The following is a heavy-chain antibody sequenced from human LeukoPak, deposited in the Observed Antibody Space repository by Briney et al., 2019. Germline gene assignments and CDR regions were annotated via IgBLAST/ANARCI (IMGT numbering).Heavy chain of an antibody. Sequence: ASVKVSCKASGGTFSSYAISWVRQAPGQGLEWMGWISAYNGNTNYAQKLQGRVTMTTDTSTSTAYMELRSLRSDDTAVYYCAREHVLPYYCDYWGQGTLVTVFS. V-gene: IGHV1-18*01. CDR3: AREHVLPYYCDY. CDR1: GGTFSSYA. D-gene: IGHD3-10*01. J-gene: IGHJ4*02. CDR2: ISAYNGNT.